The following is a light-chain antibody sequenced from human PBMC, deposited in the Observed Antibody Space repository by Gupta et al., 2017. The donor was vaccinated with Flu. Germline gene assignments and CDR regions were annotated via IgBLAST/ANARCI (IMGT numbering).Light chain of an antibody. Sequence: DIQMTQSPSSLSASVGDRVTITCRASQSISSYLNWYQQKPGKAPKLLIYAASSFQSGVPSRFSGSGYGKDLTLTSSSRQQEDFASYYCQQTDSNIPITFGQGTLLEIK. J-gene: IGKJ5*01. CDR2: AAS. CDR3: QQTDSNIPIT. CDR1: QSISSY. V-gene: IGKV1-39*01.